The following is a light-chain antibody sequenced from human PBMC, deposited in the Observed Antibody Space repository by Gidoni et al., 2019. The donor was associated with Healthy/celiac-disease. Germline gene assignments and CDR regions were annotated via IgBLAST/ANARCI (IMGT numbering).Light chain of an antibody. J-gene: IGLJ2*01. V-gene: IGLV3-1*01. CDR2: QDS. Sequence: SYELTQPPSVSVSPGQTASITCSGDKLGYKYACWYQQKPGQSPVLVIYQDSKRPSGIPERFSGSNSGTTATLTISGTQAMDEADYYCQAWDSSTHVVFGGGTKLTVL. CDR3: QAWDSSTHVV. CDR1: KLGYKY.